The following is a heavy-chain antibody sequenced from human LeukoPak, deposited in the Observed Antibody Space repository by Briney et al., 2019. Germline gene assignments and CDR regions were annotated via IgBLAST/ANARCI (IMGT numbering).Heavy chain of an antibody. Sequence: GGSLRLSCAASGFTFSSYAMSWVRQAPGKGLEWVSGISGSDGNTNYADSVKGRFTISRDSSKNTLYLQMNSLRAEDTAVYYCAKAAGIYSSGWPLDYWGQGTLVTVSS. J-gene: IGHJ4*02. D-gene: IGHD6-19*01. CDR3: AKAAGIYSSGWPLDY. V-gene: IGHV3-23*01. CDR2: ISGSDGNT. CDR1: GFTFSSYA.